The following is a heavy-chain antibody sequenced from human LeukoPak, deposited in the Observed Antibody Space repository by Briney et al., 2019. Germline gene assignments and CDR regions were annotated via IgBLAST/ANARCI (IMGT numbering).Heavy chain of an antibody. Sequence: PGGSLRPSCAASGFTFSSYEMNWVRQAPGKGLEWVSYITSSGSTIYYADSVKGRFTISRDNAKNSLYLQMNSLRAEDTAVYYCAIPTYYYDSSGQGYWGQGTLVTVSS. CDR2: ITSSGSTI. J-gene: IGHJ4*02. CDR1: GFTFSSYE. CDR3: AIPTYYYDSSGQGY. V-gene: IGHV3-48*03. D-gene: IGHD3-22*01.